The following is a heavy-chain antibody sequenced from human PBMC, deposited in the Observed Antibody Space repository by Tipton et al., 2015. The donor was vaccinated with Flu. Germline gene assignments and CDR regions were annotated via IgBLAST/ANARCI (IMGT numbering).Heavy chain of an antibody. CDR1: GYSFTNYW. J-gene: IGHJ5*02. CDR3: ARQDSLAWSS. Sequence: QLVQSGAEVKKPGESLKISCKASGYSFTNYWIAWVRKMPGKGLEWMGIIDHHDSDARYSPSFQGQVTISVDRSISTAFLHWSSLKASDSGIYYCARQDSLAWSSWGQGTLVTVSS. CDR2: IDHHDSDA. V-gene: IGHV5-51*01. D-gene: IGHD2-15*01.